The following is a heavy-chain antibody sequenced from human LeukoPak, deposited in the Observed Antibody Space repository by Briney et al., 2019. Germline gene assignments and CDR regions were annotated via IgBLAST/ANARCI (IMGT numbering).Heavy chain of an antibody. Sequence: GRSLRLSCAASGFTFSSSAMHWVRQAPGKGLEWVAVVSYDGSNTDYADSVKGRFTISRDNSKNTLYLQMNSLRAEDTAVYYCANLLDIVVVPAAQSADFDYWGQGTLVTVSS. CDR3: ANLLDIVVVPAAQSADFDY. V-gene: IGHV3-30-3*01. J-gene: IGHJ4*02. D-gene: IGHD2-2*03. CDR1: GFTFSSSA. CDR2: VSYDGSNT.